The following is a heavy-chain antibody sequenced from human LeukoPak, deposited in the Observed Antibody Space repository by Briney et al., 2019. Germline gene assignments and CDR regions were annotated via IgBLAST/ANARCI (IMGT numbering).Heavy chain of an antibody. CDR2: IYYSGST. D-gene: IGHD3-22*01. Sequence: PSETLSLTCTVSGGSITSSSYYWGWIRQPPGKGLEWIGSIYYSGSTYYNPSLKSRVTISVDTSKDHFPLKLSSVTAADTAVHYCARMTYYYDSSGYYQFQSYFDYWGQGTLVTVSS. J-gene: IGHJ4*02. CDR3: ARMTYYYDSSGYYQFQSYFDY. V-gene: IGHV4-39*02. CDR1: GGSITSSSYY.